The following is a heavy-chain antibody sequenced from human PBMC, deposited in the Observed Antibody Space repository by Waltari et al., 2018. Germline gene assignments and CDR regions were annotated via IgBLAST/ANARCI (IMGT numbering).Heavy chain of an antibody. J-gene: IGHJ1*01. Sequence: LQLQVLGPGLVKPQETLSVTCTAAGESNSPRYNWGWIRQPPGKGLEWIGNMQYRGSTFYNPSLKSRVTISLDTSKNQFSLRLSSVGAADTAVYFCGRIAFGDDGGYFQHWGQGTLVTVSS. CDR1: GESNSPRYN. CDR3: GRIAFGDDGGYFQH. V-gene: IGHV4-39*01. CDR2: MQYRGST. D-gene: IGHD4-17*01.